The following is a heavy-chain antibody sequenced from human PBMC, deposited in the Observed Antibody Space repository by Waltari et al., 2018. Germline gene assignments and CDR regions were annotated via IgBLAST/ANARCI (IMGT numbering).Heavy chain of an antibody. CDR3: ARGLDYYDSSGYYLPFDY. CDR2: IYYSGST. CDR1: GGSISSSSYY. V-gene: IGHV4-39*07. Sequence: QLQLQESGPGLVKPSETLSLTCTVSGGSISSSSYYWGWIRQPPGKGLEWIGSIYYSGSTYYNPSLKSRVTISVDTSKNQCSLKLSSVTAADTAVYYCARGLDYYDSSGYYLPFDYWGQGTLVTVSS. D-gene: IGHD3-22*01. J-gene: IGHJ4*02.